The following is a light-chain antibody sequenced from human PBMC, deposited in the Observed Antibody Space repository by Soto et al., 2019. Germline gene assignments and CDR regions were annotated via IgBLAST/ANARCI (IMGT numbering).Light chain of an antibody. CDR3: MQRKELPVT. CDR2: TLP. CDR1: HCPLHSDGKTY. Sequence: DLVMTQTPLAMSVTSGKLACISCRSSHCPLHSDGKTYLDWYLQKPGQSPQLLIYTLPYRASGVPDRFSGSGSGTDCTLKISRVEAEDVGVYYCMQRKELPVTFGGGTKVDIK. J-gene: IGKJ4*01. V-gene: IGKV2-40*01.